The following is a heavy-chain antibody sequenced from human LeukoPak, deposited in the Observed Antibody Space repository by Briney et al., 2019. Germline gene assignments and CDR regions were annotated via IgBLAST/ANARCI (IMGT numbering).Heavy chain of an antibody. J-gene: IGHJ4*02. CDR2: INHSGST. CDR3: ARGLVGYDFWSGYFGTTLDY. D-gene: IGHD3-3*01. Sequence: SETLSLTCAVYGGSFSGYYWSWIRQPPGKGLEWIGEINHSGSTNYNPSLKSRVIISVDTSKNQFSLKLSSVTAADTAVYYCARGLVGYDFWSGYFGTTLDYWGQGTLVTVSS. CDR1: GGSFSGYY. V-gene: IGHV4-34*01.